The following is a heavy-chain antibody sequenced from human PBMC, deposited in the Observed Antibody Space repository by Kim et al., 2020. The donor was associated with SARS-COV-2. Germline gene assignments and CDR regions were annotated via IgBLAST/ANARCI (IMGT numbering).Heavy chain of an antibody. D-gene: IGHD4-17*01. V-gene: IGHV1-46*01. CDR3: TRAFTVTSPFDP. CDR2: IDPNGGST. J-gene: IGHJ5*02. Sequence: ASVKVSCKASGYPFTSYYIHWVRQAPGQGLEWMGVIDPNGGSTSYAQRFQGRVTMTRDTSTSTVYMELSSLRYADTAVYYCTRAFTVTSPFDPWGQGTLVTASS. CDR1: GYPFTSYY.